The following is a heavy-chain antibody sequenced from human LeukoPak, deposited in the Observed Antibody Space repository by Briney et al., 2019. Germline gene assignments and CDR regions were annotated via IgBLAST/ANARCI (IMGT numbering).Heavy chain of an antibody. V-gene: IGHV4-34*01. CDR3: ARGRYYYDSSGYYYAYYFDY. CDR1: GGSFSGYY. J-gene: IGHJ4*02. D-gene: IGHD3-22*01. Sequence: SETLSLTCAVYGGSFSGYYWSWIRQPPGKGLEWIGEINHSGSTNYDPSLKSRVTISVDTSKNQFSLKLSSVTAADTAVYYCARGRYYYDSSGYYYAYYFDYWGQGTLVTVSS. CDR2: INHSGST.